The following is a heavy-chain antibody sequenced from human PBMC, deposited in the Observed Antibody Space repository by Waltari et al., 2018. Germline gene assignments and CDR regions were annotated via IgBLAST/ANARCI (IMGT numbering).Heavy chain of an antibody. CDR1: GSSLGTYG. CDR3: AKDAFGNTYLDH. Sequence: QVKLVESGGGVVQPGMSLRLPCAAPGSSLGTYGMHWVRQAPGKGLEWVALIFFGGGDSFYADSVRGRFTISRDNSKNTLYLDINSLRLDDTAIYYCAKDAFGNTYLDHWGQGTLVTVSS. V-gene: IGHV3-30*19. CDR2: IFFGGGDS. D-gene: IGHD3-10*01. J-gene: IGHJ4*02.